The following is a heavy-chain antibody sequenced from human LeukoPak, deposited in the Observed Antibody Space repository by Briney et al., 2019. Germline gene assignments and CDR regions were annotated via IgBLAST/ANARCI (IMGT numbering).Heavy chain of an antibody. CDR2: INLNSGDT. J-gene: IGHJ4*02. CDR1: GYSFTGYY. Sequence: ASVKVSCKPSGYSFTGYYMHWMRQAPGQGLEWMGWINLNSGDTNYAEKFQGRVTMTRDTSISTAYVELSRLRYDDTAVHYCASWAGGNAPVASFDYWGQGTLVTASS. D-gene: IGHD1-14*01. V-gene: IGHV1-2*02. CDR3: ASWAGGNAPVASFDY.